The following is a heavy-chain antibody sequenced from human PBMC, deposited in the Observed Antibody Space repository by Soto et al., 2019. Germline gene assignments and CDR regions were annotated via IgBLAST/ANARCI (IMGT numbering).Heavy chain of an antibody. V-gene: IGHV4-30-4*01. D-gene: IGHD4-17*01. Sequence: PSETLSLTCTVSGGSISSGDYYWSWIRQPPGKGLEWIGYIYYSGSTYYNPSLKSRVTISVDTSKNQFSLKLSSVTAADTAVYYCARDQDYGDSTAYYYGMDVWGQGTTVTVSS. CDR3: ARDQDYGDSTAYYYGMDV. CDR2: IYYSGST. CDR1: GGSISSGDYY. J-gene: IGHJ6*02.